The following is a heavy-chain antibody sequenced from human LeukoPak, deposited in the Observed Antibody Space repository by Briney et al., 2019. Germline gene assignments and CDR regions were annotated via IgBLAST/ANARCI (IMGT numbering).Heavy chain of an antibody. Sequence: SETLSLTFTVSVGSISSYYGSWLRQPPGKGLEWIGYIYYSGSAIYSPSLKSRVTISVDTSKNQFSLRLSSVTAADTAVYYCARGTEWYYFDYWGQGTLVTVSS. D-gene: IGHD3-3*01. V-gene: IGHV4-59*08. CDR2: IYYSGSA. CDR1: VGSISSYY. CDR3: ARGTEWYYFDY. J-gene: IGHJ4*02.